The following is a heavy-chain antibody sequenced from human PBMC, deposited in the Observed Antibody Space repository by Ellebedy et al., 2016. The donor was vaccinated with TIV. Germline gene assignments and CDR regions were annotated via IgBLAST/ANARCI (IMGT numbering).Heavy chain of an antibody. V-gene: IGHV1-2*02. D-gene: IGHD2-2*02. Sequence: ASVKVSXKASGYAFIGHYIHWMRQAPGQGLEWMGWMNPNTAETNYAQKFQGRVTMTRDTSISTAYMELSSLRSDDTAIYYCAKIGVAAIPWGQGTLVTVSS. CDR2: MNPNTAET. J-gene: IGHJ5*02. CDR1: GYAFIGHY. CDR3: AKIGVAAIP.